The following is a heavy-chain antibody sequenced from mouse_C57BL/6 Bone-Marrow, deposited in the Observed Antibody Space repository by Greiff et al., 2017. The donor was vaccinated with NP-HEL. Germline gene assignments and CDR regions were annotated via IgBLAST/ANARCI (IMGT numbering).Heavy chain of an antibody. CDR1: GYTFTDYN. Sequence: EVQLQQSGPELVKPGASVKMSCKASGYTFTDYNMHWVKQSHGKSLEWIGYINPNNGGTSYNQKFKGKATLTVNKSSSTAYMELRSLTSEDSAVYYCARERLTTVVATGYFDVWGTGTTVTVSS. J-gene: IGHJ1*03. V-gene: IGHV1-22*01. CDR2: INPNNGGT. D-gene: IGHD1-1*01. CDR3: ARERLTTVVATGYFDV.